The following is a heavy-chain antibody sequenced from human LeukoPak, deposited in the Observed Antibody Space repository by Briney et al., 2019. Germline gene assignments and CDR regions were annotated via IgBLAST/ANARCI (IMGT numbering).Heavy chain of an antibody. J-gene: IGHJ4*02. V-gene: IGHV3-64*01. D-gene: IGHD6-6*01. CDR2: ISSNGGST. Sequence: PGGSLRLSCAASGFTFSSYAMHWVRQAPGKGLEYVSAISSNGGSTYYANSVKGRFTISRDNSKNTLYLQMGSLRAEDMAVYYCARLSIAARNFDYWGQGTLVTVSS. CDR1: GFTFSSYA. CDR3: ARLSIAARNFDY.